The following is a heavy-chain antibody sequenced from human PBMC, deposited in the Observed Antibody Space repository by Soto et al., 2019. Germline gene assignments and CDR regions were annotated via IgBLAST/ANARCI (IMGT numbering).Heavy chain of an antibody. CDR1: GYTFTSYG. CDR2: ISVYNGNT. CDR3: ARGRGYSYGYDWFDP. J-gene: IGHJ5*02. D-gene: IGHD5-18*01. Sequence: ASVKVSCKASGYTFTSYGISWVRQAPGQGLEWMGWISVYNGNTNYAQKLQGRVTMTTDTSTSTAYMELSSLRSEDTAVYYCARGRGYSYGYDWFDPWGQGTLVTVSS. V-gene: IGHV1-18*01.